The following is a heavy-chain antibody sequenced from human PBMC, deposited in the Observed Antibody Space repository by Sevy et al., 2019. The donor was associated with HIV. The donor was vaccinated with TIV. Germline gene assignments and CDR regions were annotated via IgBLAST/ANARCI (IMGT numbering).Heavy chain of an antibody. CDR3: AREGCTQPHDY. CDR2: FSFGCGRI. J-gene: IGHJ4*02. Sequence: GGSLRLSCATSGFTFAKYSMSWVRQAPGKGLEWVSTFSFGCGRINYTDSVKGRFTISRDDSKNTLFLQMNSLRAEDTATYFCAREGCTQPHDYWGQGTLVTVSS. D-gene: IGHD2-8*01. CDR1: GFTFAKYS. V-gene: IGHV3-23*01.